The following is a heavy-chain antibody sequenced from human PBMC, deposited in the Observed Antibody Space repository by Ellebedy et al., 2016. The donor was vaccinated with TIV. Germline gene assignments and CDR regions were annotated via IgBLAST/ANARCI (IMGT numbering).Heavy chain of an antibody. CDR1: GFTFSSYG. D-gene: IGHD6-6*01. J-gene: IGHJ4*02. CDR2: ISFDGSNQ. V-gene: IGHV3-30*18. Sequence: GGSLRLSXAASGFTFSSYGMHWVRQAPGKGLEWVAVISFDGSNQFYADSVKGRFIISRDNSKNMVFLEMNSLRPEDTAVYYCAKRLYPARLVGFDYWGPGTLVTVSS. CDR3: AKRLYPARLVGFDY.